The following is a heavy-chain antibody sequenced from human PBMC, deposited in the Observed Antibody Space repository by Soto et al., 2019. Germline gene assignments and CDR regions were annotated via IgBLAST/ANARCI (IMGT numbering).Heavy chain of an antibody. CDR3: ARRNTAGFLRYFDN. D-gene: IGHD6-19*01. CDR2: IVPNIGTV. CDR1: GGTLTNFINYP. J-gene: IGHJ4*02. Sequence: QVQLVQSGAEVMQPGSSVKVSCKPSGGTLTNFINYPINWVRQSPGQGLAWMGGIVPNIGTVNYAQKFQGRVTMTADKSTGTVYMELSSLRSDDSARYYWARRNTAGFLRYFDNWGQGTLVTVSS. V-gene: IGHV1-69*06.